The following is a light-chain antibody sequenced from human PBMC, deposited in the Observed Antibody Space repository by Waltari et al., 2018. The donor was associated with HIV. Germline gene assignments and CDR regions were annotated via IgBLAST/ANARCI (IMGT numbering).Light chain of an antibody. CDR2: GAS. V-gene: IGKV3-15*01. J-gene: IGKJ4*01. Sequence: EIVMTQSPATLSVSPGERATLSCRASQSATHNLAWFQQKPGQAPRLLIYGASTRATGIPVRFSGSGSGTEFTLSISSLQSEDFAVYYCQQYNDWPLTFGGGTKVEIK. CDR1: QSATHN. CDR3: QQYNDWPLT.